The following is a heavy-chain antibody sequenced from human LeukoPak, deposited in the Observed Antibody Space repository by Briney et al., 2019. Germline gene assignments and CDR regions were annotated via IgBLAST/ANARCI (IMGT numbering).Heavy chain of an antibody. Sequence: PGGSLRLSCRASGFTFSHYAIHWVRQAPGKGLEWVTLISYNGTDTHYADSVRGRFTVSRDNSKNTLYLQMNSLRPEDTALYYCARGRYYYDTSGYFDYWGQGTLVTVSS. CDR2: ISYNGTDT. CDR1: GFTFSHYA. D-gene: IGHD3-22*01. J-gene: IGHJ4*02. V-gene: IGHV3-30-3*01. CDR3: ARGRYYYDTSGYFDY.